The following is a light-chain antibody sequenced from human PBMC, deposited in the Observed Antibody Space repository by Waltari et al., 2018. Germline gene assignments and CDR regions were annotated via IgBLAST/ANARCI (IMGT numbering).Light chain of an antibody. CDR2: SAS. CDR1: QSISTY. CDR3: QQTYTTPYT. V-gene: IGKV1-39*01. J-gene: IGKJ2*01. Sequence: DIQMTQSPSSLSASVGDSVSITCRASQSISTYLSWYQQKPGEAPKLLIFSASSLQSGVPSRFTGTGSGTDFTLTISSLQPEDFATYCCQQTYTTPYTFGQGTRLEIK.